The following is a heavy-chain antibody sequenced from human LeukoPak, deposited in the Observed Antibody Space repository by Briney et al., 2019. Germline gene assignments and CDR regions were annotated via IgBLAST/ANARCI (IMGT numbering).Heavy chain of an antibody. J-gene: IGHJ4*02. CDR1: GFTFSSYE. CDR3: AKDLWFGELE. Sequence: GGSLRLSCAASGFTFSSYEMNWVRQAPGKGLEWVSYISSSGSTIYYADSVKGRFTISRDNSKNTLYLQMNSLRAEDTAVYYCAKDLWFGELEWGQGTLVTVSS. V-gene: IGHV3-48*03. D-gene: IGHD3-10*01. CDR2: ISSSGSTI.